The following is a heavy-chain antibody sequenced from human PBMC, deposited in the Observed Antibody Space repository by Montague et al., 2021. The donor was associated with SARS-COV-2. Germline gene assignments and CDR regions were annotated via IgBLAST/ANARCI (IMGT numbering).Heavy chain of an antibody. V-gene: IGHV4-34*01. CDR1: GGSLSGYY. CDR3: ARGADYDFWSGFLRYKWFDP. CDR2: INHSGST. J-gene: IGHJ5*02. Sequence: SETLSLTCAVYGGSLSGYYWAWIRQTPAKGLEGIGEINHSGSTNYNPSLKSRLTISVDTSKKQFSLKLNSMTAADTAVYYCARGADYDFWSGFLRYKWFDPWGLGTPVTVSS. D-gene: IGHD3-3*01.